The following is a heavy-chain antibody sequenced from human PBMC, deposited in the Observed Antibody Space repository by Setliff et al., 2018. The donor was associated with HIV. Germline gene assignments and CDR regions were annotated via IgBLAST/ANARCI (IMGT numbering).Heavy chain of an antibody. CDR1: GGSISSHY. J-gene: IGHJ6*02. CDR2: IYYSGST. D-gene: IGHD3-3*01. V-gene: IGHV4-59*11. CDR3: ARDSPNANFGVVISDV. Sequence: PSETLSLTCTVSGGSISSHYWSWIRQPPGKGLEWIGYIYYSGSTNYNPSLKSRVTISVDTSKNQFSLKLTSVTAADTAVYYCARDSPNANFGVVISDVWGQGTTVTVSS.